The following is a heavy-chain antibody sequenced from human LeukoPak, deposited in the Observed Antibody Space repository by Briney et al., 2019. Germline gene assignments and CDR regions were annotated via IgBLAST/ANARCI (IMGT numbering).Heavy chain of an antibody. CDR2: ISYDASDK. Sequence: PGGSLRLSCAASGFSFSSYGMRWVRQAPGKGLEWVAAISYDASDKYYVDSVKGRFTISRDNSKSTLYLEMNSLRAQDTAVYYCAKDLGSGCQTYYFYYMDIWGQGTTVTVSS. V-gene: IGHV3-30*18. CDR3: AKDLGSGCQTYYFYYMDI. D-gene: IGHD6-19*01. J-gene: IGHJ6*02. CDR1: GFSFSSYG.